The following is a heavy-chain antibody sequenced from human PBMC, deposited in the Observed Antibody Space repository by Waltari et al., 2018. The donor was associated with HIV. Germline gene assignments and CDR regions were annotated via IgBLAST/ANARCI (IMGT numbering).Heavy chain of an antibody. CDR1: GFTFSSFG. Sequence: QVKLVESGGCVVQPGRSRRLPCGASGFTFSSFGMHWVRQAPGKGLEWVAVISNDGSSKYYADSVKGRFTISRDNSKNTLYLHMNSLRAEDTAVYYCASPFYSDSTTYYYGLDYWGQGTLVTVSS. D-gene: IGHD3-22*01. CDR2: ISNDGSSK. J-gene: IGHJ4*02. V-gene: IGHV3-30-3*01. CDR3: ASPFYSDSTTYYYGLDY.